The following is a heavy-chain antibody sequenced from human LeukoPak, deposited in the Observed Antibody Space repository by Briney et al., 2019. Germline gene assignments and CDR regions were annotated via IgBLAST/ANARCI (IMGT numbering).Heavy chain of an antibody. V-gene: IGHV3-21*01. D-gene: IGHD3-3*01. CDR2: ISSSSSYI. CDR1: GFTFSSYS. Sequence: GGSLRLSCAASGFTFSSYSMNWVRQAPGKGLEWVSSISSSSSYIYYADSVKGRFTISRDNAKNSLSVQMTTLRAEDTAVYYCARLFWNGYYPISFDHYYGMDVWGQGTTVTVSS. CDR3: ARLFWNGYYPISFDHYYGMDV. J-gene: IGHJ6*02.